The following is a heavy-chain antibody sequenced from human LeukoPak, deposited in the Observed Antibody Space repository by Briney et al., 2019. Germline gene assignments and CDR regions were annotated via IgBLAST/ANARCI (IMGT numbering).Heavy chain of an antibody. J-gene: IGHJ4*02. CDR1: GGTFSSYA. Sequence: ASVKVSCKASGGTFSSYAISWVRQAPGQGLEWMGGIIPIFGTANYAQKFQGRVTITADKSTSTAYMELSSLRSEDTAVYYCARDYGYSTYYFDYWGQGTLVTVSS. CDR3: ARDYGYSTYYFDY. CDR2: IIPIFGTA. V-gene: IGHV1-69*06. D-gene: IGHD1-26*01.